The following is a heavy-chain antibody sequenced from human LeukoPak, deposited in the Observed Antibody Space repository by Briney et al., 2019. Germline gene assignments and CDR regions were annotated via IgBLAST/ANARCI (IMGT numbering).Heavy chain of an antibody. V-gene: IGHV3-23*01. D-gene: IGHD4-17*01. CDR2: ISSSGGST. CDR1: GFTFSSYA. J-gene: IGHJ1*01. CDR3: AKYYGDFLPNAEYFQH. Sequence: GGSLRLSRAASGFTFSSYAMSWVRQAPGKGLEWVSAISSSGGSTYYADSVKGRFTISRDNSKNTLYLQMNSLRAEDTAVYYCAKYYGDFLPNAEYFQHWGQGTLVTVSS.